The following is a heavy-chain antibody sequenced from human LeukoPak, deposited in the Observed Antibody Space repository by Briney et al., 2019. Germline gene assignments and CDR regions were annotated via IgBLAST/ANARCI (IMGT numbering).Heavy chain of an antibody. CDR3: ASYRSGSGSYYQTFDY. V-gene: IGHV3-7*01. J-gene: IGHJ4*02. Sequence: GVSLRLSCAASGFTFSSYEMNWVRQAPGKGLEWVANIKQDGSEKYYVDSVKGRFTISRDNAKNSLYLQMNSLRAEDTAVYYCASYRSGSGSYYQTFDYWGQGTLVTVSS. D-gene: IGHD3-10*01. CDR2: IKQDGSEK. CDR1: GFTFSSYE.